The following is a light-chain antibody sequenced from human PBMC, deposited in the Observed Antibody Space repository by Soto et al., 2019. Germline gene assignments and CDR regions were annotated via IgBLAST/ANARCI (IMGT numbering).Light chain of an antibody. CDR2: EVS. V-gene: IGLV2-14*01. Sequence: QSALTQPASVSGSPGQSITISCTGTSSDVGGYNYVSWYQQHPGKAPKLMIYEVSNRPSGVSHRFSGSKSGNTASLTISGLQAEDAADYYCGTWDSSLSAPYVFGTGTKLTVL. CDR1: SSDVGGYNY. CDR3: GTWDSSLSAPYV. J-gene: IGLJ1*01.